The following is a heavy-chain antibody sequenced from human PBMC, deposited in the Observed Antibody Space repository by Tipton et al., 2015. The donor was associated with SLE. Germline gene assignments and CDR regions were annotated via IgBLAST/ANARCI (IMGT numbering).Heavy chain of an antibody. V-gene: IGHV4-59*12. J-gene: IGHJ2*01. CDR3: ARDRRGWYFDL. D-gene: IGHD3-10*01. CDR2: VYYSGTT. Sequence: TLSLTCNVSSGSITSYYWNWIRQFPGKGLEWIGNVYYSGTTNYNPSLQSRVTLSVDMSKNQFSPRLSSVTAADTAVYYCARDRRGWYFDLWGRGTLVTVSS. CDR1: SGSITSYY.